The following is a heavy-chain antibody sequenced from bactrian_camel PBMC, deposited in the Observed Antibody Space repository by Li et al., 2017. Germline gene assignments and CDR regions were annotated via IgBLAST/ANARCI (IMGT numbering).Heavy chain of an antibody. Sequence: HVQLVESGGGSVQAGGSLRLSCAFDAYTPANVRMAWFHQAPGKEREGVASLASDGSSIYANSLKGRFSISKDNARNWLDLQMNSLKPEDTAMYYCAAGRSRCNLGMMPWATYWGQGTQVTVS. CDR2: LASDGSS. CDR3: AAGRSRCNLGMMPWATY. CDR1: AYTPANVR. V-gene: IGHV3S53*01. D-gene: IGHD1*01. J-gene: IGHJ4*01.